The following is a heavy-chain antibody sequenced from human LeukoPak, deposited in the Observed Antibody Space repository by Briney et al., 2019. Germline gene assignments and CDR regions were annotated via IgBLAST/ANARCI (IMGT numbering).Heavy chain of an antibody. V-gene: IGHV4-59*01. J-gene: IGHJ4*02. CDR1: GGSISGYY. Sequence: SETLSLTCTVSGGSISGYYWSWIRQPPGKGLEWIGYIYYSGSTNYNPSLKSRVTISVDTSKNQFSLKLSSVTAEDTAVYYCAKAGAAAIFDYWGQGTLVTVSS. CDR3: AKAGAAAIFDY. CDR2: IYYSGST. D-gene: IGHD6-13*01.